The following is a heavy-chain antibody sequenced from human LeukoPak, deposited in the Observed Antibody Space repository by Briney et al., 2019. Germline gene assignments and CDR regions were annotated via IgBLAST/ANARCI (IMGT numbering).Heavy chain of an antibody. CDR3: ARDIGSGYDRGVSDDY. CDR2: ISYDGSNK. D-gene: IGHD5-12*01. Sequence: GGSLRLSCAASGFTFSSYAMHWVRQAPGKGLEWVAVISYDGSNKYYADSVKGRFTISRDNSKNTLYLQMNSLRAEDTAVYYCARDIGSGYDRGVSDDYWGQGTLVTVSS. CDR1: GFTFSSYA. J-gene: IGHJ4*02. V-gene: IGHV3-30-3*01.